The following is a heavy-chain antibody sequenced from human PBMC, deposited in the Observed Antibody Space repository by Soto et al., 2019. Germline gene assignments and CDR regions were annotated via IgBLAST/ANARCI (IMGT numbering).Heavy chain of an antibody. J-gene: IGHJ4*02. V-gene: IGHV4-61*01. Sequence: QVQLQESGPGLVKPSETLSLTCTVSGGSVSSGSYYWSWIRQPPGKGLEWIGYMYDSGSTNYNPSLKSRVTISVDKSKKQFSRKLSSVTAADTAVYYCARSSGSYLDYWGQGTLVTVSS. D-gene: IGHD1-26*01. CDR1: GGSVSSGSYY. CDR3: ARSSGSYLDY. CDR2: MYDSGST.